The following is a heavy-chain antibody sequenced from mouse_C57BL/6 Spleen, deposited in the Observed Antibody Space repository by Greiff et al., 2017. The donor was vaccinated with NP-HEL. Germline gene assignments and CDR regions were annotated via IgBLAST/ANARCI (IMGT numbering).Heavy chain of an antibody. CDR3: ARYYGSSYEDY. J-gene: IGHJ2*01. CDR1: GYTFTSYW. D-gene: IGHD1-1*01. Sequence: QVQLQQPGAELVRPGTSVKLSCKASGYTFTSYWMPWVKQRPGQGLGWIGVIDPSDSYTNYNQKFKGKATLTVDTSSSTAYMQLSSLTSEDSAVYYCARYYGSSYEDYWGQGTTLTVSS. CDR2: IDPSDSYT. V-gene: IGHV1-59*01.